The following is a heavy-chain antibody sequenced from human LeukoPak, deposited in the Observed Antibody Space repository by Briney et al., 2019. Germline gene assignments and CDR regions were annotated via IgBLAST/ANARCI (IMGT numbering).Heavy chain of an antibody. V-gene: IGHV4-31*03. J-gene: IGHJ4*02. CDR2: IYYSGST. Sequence: PSETLSLTCTVSGGSISSGGYYWSWIRQHPGKGLEWIGYIYYSGSTYYNPSLKSRVTISVDTSKNQFSLKLSSVTAADTAVYYCARKSSGYYYSVFDYWGQGTLVTVSS. CDR1: GGSISSGGYY. CDR3: ARKSSGYYYSVFDY. D-gene: IGHD3-22*01.